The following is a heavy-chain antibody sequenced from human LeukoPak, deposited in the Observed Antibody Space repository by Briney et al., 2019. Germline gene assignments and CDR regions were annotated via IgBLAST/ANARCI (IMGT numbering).Heavy chain of an antibody. J-gene: IGHJ4*02. D-gene: IGHD3-10*01. V-gene: IGHV4-59*01. CDR3: ARGLTYYYGSGTYFDY. CDR1: GGSISSYY. Sequence: SETLSLTRTVSGGSISSYYWSWIRQPPGKGLEWIGYIYYSGSTNYNPSLKSRVTISVDTSKNQFSLKLSSVTAADTAVYYCARGLTYYYGSGTYFDYWGQGTLVTVSS. CDR2: IYYSGST.